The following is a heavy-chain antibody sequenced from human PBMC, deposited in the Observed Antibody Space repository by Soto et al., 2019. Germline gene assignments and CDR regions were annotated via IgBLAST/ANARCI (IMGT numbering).Heavy chain of an antibody. CDR2: VKQDGSEI. D-gene: IGHD6-6*01. V-gene: IGHV3-7*03. Sequence: GGSLRLSCAASGFTLSSYWMSWVRQAPGKGLGWVANVKQDGSEIFYVHTVKGRFTISRDTAKNSLYLHMNSLRAEETAVYSCARDEYSCSPDYWCPGTLVTVSS. CDR1: GFTLSSYW. CDR3: ARDEYSCSPDY. J-gene: IGHJ4*02.